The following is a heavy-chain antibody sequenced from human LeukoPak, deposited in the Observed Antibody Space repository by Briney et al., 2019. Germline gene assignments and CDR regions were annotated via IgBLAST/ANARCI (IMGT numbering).Heavy chain of an antibody. V-gene: IGHV4-39*01. CDR3: ARQRSHKDDAFDI. J-gene: IGHJ3*02. CDR1: GGSTSSSSYY. Sequence: PSETLSLTCTVSGGSTSSSSYYWGWIRQPPGKGLEWIGSIYYSGSTYYNPSLKSRVTISVDTSKNQFSLKLSSVTAADTAVYYCARQRSHKDDAFDIWGQGTMVTVSP. CDR2: IYYSGST.